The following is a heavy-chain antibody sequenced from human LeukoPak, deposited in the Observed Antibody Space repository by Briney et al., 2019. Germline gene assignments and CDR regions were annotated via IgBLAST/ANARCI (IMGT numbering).Heavy chain of an antibody. CDR1: GYRFTNYW. CDR2: IYPGDSDT. J-gene: IGHJ4*02. CDR3: AKQGHAVPYHS. D-gene: IGHD6-6*01. Sequence: GESLKISFKASGYRFTNYWIGWVPQMPGKGLEWMAIIYPGDSDTKYSPSFQGQVTLSVDRSISTAYLQWSSLKASDTAIYFCAKQGHAVPYHSWGQGTLVTVSS. V-gene: IGHV5-51*01.